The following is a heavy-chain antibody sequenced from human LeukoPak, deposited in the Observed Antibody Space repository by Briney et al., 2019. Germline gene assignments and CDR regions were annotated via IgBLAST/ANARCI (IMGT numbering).Heavy chain of an antibody. Sequence: SQTLSLTCTVSGGSISSGSYYWSWIRQPAGKGLEWIGRIYTSGSTNYNPSLKSRVTISVDTSKNQFSLKLSSVTAADTAVYYCARDRGPRYYYYMDVWGKGTTVTISS. CDR2: IYTSGST. V-gene: IGHV4-61*02. J-gene: IGHJ6*03. CDR1: GGSISSGSYY. CDR3: ARDRGPRYYYYMDV.